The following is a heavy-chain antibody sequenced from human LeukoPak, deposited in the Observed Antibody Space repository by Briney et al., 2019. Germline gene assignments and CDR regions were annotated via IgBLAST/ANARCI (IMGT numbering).Heavy chain of an antibody. J-gene: IGHJ4*02. V-gene: IGHV3-7*03. Sequence: GGSLRLSCAASGFIFGSYGMSWVRQVPGKGLEWVANIKQDGSATYYVDSVKGRFTISRDNAKNSLFLQMNSLRADDTALYYCARGVTSACYLRYYIEYWGQGILGTVSS. D-gene: IGHD2-15*01. CDR3: ARGVTSACYLRYYIEY. CDR1: GFIFGSYG. CDR2: IKQDGSAT.